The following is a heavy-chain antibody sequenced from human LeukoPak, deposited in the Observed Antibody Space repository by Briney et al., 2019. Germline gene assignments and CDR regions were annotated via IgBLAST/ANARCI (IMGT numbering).Heavy chain of an antibody. D-gene: IGHD6-6*01. CDR3: AKALEYSSSSAYFDY. Sequence: TGGSLRLSCAASGFTFSCYAMSWVRQAPGKGLEWVSAISGSGGSTYYADSVKGRFTISRDNSKNTLYLQMNSLRAEDTAVYYCAKALEYSSSSAYFDYWGQGTLVTVSS. J-gene: IGHJ4*02. CDR1: GFTFSCYA. CDR2: ISGSGGST. V-gene: IGHV3-23*01.